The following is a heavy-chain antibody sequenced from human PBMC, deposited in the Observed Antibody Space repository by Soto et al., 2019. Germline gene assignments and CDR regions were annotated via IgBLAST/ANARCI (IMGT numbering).Heavy chain of an antibody. Sequence: ASVKVSCKASGYTFTSYAMHWVRQAPGQRLEWMGWINAGNGNTKYSQKFQGRVTITRDTSASTAYMELSSLRSEDTAVYYCARERGVRRITMIVVVINYWGQGTLVTVSS. J-gene: IGHJ4*02. D-gene: IGHD3-22*01. CDR3: ARERGVRRITMIVVVINY. V-gene: IGHV1-3*01. CDR1: GYTFTSYA. CDR2: INAGNGNT.